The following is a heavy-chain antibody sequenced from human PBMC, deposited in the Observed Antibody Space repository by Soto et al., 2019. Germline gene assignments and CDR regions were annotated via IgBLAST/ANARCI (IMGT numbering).Heavy chain of an antibody. CDR3: ARRTGGNLHFDY. J-gene: IGHJ4*02. V-gene: IGHV1-8*01. CDR1: GYTFTSYD. Sequence: GASVKVSCKASGYTFTSYDINWVRQATGQGLEWMGWMNPNSGNTVYAQKFQGRVTMTRNTSTSTAYMELSSLRSEDTAMYYCARRTGGNLHFDYWGQGTLVTVSS. D-gene: IGHD2-21*02. CDR2: MNPNSGNT.